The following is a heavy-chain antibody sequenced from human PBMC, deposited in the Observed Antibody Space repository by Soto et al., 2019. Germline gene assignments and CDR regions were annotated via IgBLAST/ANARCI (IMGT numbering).Heavy chain of an antibody. CDR3: ARDRDDYSTLLDY. D-gene: IGHD4-4*01. CDR1: GFTFSSYS. Sequence: EVQLVESGGGLAKPGGSLRLSCAASGFTFSSYSMNWVRQAPGKGLEWVSSISSSSSYIYYADSVKGRFTISRDNAKNSLYLQMNSLRAEDTAVYYCARDRDDYSTLLDYWGQGTLVTVSS. J-gene: IGHJ4*02. CDR2: ISSSSSYI. V-gene: IGHV3-21*01.